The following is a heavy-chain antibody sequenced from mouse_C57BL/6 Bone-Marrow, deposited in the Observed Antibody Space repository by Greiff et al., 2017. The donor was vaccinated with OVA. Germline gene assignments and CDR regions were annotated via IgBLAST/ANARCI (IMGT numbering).Heavy chain of an antibody. CDR3: ARYRTAQSYYLDY. CDR2: IDPANGNT. D-gene: IGHD3-2*02. CDR1: GFNIKNTY. V-gene: IGHV14-3*01. Sequence: VHVKQSVAELVRPGASVKLSCTASGFNIKNTYMHWVKQRPEQGLEWIGRIDPANGNTKYAPKFQGKATITADTSSNTAYLQLSSLTSEDTAIYYCARYRTAQSYYLDYWGQGTTLTVSS. J-gene: IGHJ2*01.